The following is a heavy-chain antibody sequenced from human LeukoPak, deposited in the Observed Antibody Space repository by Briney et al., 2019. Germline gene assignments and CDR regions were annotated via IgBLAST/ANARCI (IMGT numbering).Heavy chain of an antibody. CDR2: IYVDGRTT. V-gene: IGHV3-74*01. Sequence: GGSLRLSCVASGFTFSNYWMHWVRQPPGKGLMWVSRIYVDGRTTNYADSVKGRFTISRDNAKNTVYLEMNSLSVEDTATYYCIRDFRSADLWGQGTLVTVTS. CDR3: IRDFRSADL. CDR1: GFTFSNYW. J-gene: IGHJ5*02.